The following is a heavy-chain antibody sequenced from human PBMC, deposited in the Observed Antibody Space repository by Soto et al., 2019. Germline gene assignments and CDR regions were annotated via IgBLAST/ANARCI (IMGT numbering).Heavy chain of an antibody. D-gene: IGHD6-13*01. Sequence: QVQLVQSGAEVKKPGSSVKVSCKASGGTLSSYAISWVRQAPGQGLEWMGGIIPIFGTANYAQKFQGRVTITADESTSTAYMDLSRLRSEDTAVYYCARERFIAAARAYYYYYGMDVWGQGTTVTVSS. J-gene: IGHJ6*02. CDR2: IIPIFGTA. CDR3: ARERFIAAARAYYYYYGMDV. V-gene: IGHV1-69*01. CDR1: GGTLSSYA.